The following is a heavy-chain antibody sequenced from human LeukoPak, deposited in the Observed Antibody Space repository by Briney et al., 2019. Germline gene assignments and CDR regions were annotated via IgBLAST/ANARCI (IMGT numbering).Heavy chain of an antibody. V-gene: IGHV4-34*01. CDR1: GGSFRGYY. CDR2: INHSGST. J-gene: IGHJ3*02. CDR3: ARGGSYPKLAFDI. Sequence: SETLSLTCAVCGGSFRGYYWSWIRQPPGKGLEWIGEINHSGSTNYNPSLKSRVTISVDTSKNQFSLKLSSVPAADTAVYYCARGGSYPKLAFDIWGQGTMVTVSS. D-gene: IGHD1-26*01.